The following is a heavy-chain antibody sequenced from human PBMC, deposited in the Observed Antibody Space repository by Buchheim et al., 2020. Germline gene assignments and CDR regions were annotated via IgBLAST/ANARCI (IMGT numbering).Heavy chain of an antibody. CDR2: ISYIGNT. CDR3: ASPVKYSSPNKFDF. J-gene: IGHJ4*02. CDR1: GGSISSSSYY. V-gene: IGHV4-39*01. Sequence: QLQLQESGPGLLKPSETLSLTCTVSGGSISSSSYYWGWIRQPPGKGLEWIGSISYIGNTYYSPSLKSRVTISVDKSKNQFSLKLNSVTAADTAVYYCASPVKYSSPNKFDFWGQGT. D-gene: IGHD6-13*01.